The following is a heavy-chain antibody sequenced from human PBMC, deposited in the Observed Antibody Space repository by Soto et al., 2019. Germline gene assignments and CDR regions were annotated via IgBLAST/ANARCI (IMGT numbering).Heavy chain of an antibody. V-gene: IGHV3-33*01. CDR3: ARDSGIVAAGPDY. J-gene: IGHJ4*02. CDR2: IWYDGSNK. D-gene: IGHD6-13*01. CDR1: GFTFSSSG. Sequence: QVQLVESGGGVVQPGRSLRLSCAASGFTFSSSGMHWGRQATGKGLEWVAVIWYDGSNKYSADSVKGRFTISRDNSKNTLYLQMNSLSAEDTAVYYCARDSGIVAAGPDYWGQGNLVHVSS.